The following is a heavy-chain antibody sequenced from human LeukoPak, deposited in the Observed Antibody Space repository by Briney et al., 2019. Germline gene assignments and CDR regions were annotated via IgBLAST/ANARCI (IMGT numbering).Heavy chain of an antibody. CDR1: GGTFSSYA. J-gene: IGHJ4*02. CDR3: ARVAAVAVFDY. D-gene: IGHD6-19*01. CDR2: IIPIFGPA. V-gene: IGHV1-69*06. Sequence: GASVHVSCKASGGTFSSYAISWVRQAPGQGLEWMGRIIPIFGPANYAQKFQGRVTITADKSTSTAYMELSSLRSEDTAVYYCARVAAVAVFDYWGQGTLVSVSS.